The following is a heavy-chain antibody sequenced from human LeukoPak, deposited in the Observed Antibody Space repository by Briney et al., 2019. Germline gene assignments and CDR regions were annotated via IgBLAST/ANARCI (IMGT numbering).Heavy chain of an antibody. Sequence: PGGSLRLSCAASGLTFSSHWMHWVRQAPGKGLVWVSRITNDGSSTTYADSVKGRFAISRDNSKNTVFLQMTGLRAEDTGVYYCARSDCGSSSCYYLSYYAMDVWGRGTAVTVS. CDR3: ARSDCGSSSCYYLSYYAMDV. V-gene: IGHV3-74*01. D-gene: IGHD2-2*01. CDR1: GLTFSSHW. CDR2: ITNDGSST. J-gene: IGHJ6*02.